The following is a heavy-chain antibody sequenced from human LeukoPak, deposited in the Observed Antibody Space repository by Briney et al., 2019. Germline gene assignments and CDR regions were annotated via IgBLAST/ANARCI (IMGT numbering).Heavy chain of an antibody. CDR2: TSVDGITT. J-gene: IGHJ4*02. CDR3: ARDHVYGGADY. D-gene: IGHD5/OR15-5a*01. V-gene: IGHV3-43*02. CDR1: GFTFHNYA. Sequence: GGSLRLSCAASGFTFHNYAIHWVRQAPGKGLEWVSLTSVDGITTYFADSVKGRFTISRDNSKSSLSLQMNSLRTEDTALYYCARDHVYGGADYWGQGTLVTVSS.